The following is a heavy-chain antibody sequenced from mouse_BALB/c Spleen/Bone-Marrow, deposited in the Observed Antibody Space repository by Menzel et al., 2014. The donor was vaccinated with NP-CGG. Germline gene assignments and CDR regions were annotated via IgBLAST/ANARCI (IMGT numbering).Heavy chain of an antibody. CDR2: ILPGSGST. J-gene: IGHJ3*01. CDR1: GYTFTSYW. Sequence: QVQLQQSGAELVKPGASVKLSCKASGYTFTSYWMHWVKQRPGQGLEWIGEILPGSGSTNYNEKFKGKATFTADTSSNTAYMQLSSLTSEDSAVYYCAREDGNHVGFAYWGQGTLVTVSA. V-gene: IGHV1-9*01. CDR3: AREDGNHVGFAY. D-gene: IGHD2-1*01.